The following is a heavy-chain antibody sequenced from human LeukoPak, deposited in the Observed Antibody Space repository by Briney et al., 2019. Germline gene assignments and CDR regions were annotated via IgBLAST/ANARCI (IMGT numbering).Heavy chain of an antibody. CDR2: INSDGSIT. V-gene: IGHV3-74*01. CDR1: GFTFDDYA. D-gene: IGHD5-18*01. Sequence: GRSLRLSCAASGFTFDDYAMHWVRQAPGKGLVWVSHINSDGSITSYADSVKGRLTISRDNAKNTLYLQMNSLRAEDTAVYYCARDAVDTANAVWGQGTTVTVSS. J-gene: IGHJ6*02. CDR3: ARDAVDTANAV.